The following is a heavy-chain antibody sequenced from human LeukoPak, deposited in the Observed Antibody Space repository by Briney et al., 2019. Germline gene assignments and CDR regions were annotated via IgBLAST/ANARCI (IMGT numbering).Heavy chain of an antibody. CDR1: GFTFSSYE. V-gene: IGHV3-48*03. J-gene: IGHJ6*03. CDR3: AIWQWLVRGEQTYYMDV. Sequence: PGGSLRLSCAASGFTFSSYEMNWVRQAPGKGLEWVSYIGSSGSNKYYADSVKGRFTISRDNAKNSLYLQMNSLRAEDTAVYYCAIWQWLVRGEQTYYMDVWGKGTTVTVSS. CDR2: IGSSGSNK. D-gene: IGHD6-19*01.